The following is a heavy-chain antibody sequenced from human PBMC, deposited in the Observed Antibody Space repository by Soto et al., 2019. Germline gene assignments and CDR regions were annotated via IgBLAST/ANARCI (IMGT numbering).Heavy chain of an antibody. CDR3: ARGRLRGRDRLGAFDI. CDR2: INHSGST. V-gene: IGHV4-34*01. J-gene: IGHJ3*02. Sequence: SETLSLTCAVYGGSFSGYYWSWIRQPPGKGLEWIGEINHSGSTNHNPSLKSRVTISVDTSKNQFSLTLSSVTAADTAVYYCARGRLRGRDRLGAFDIWGQVTMVTVSS. CDR1: GGSFSGYY. D-gene: IGHD6-25*01.